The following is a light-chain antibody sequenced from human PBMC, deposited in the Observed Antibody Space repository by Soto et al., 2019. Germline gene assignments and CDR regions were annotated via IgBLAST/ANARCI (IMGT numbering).Light chain of an antibody. CDR2: DAS. CDR1: QSISSW. CDR3: KQYNSYPWT. J-gene: IGKJ1*01. Sequence: GDRVTITCRASQSISSWLAWYQQKPGKAPKLLIYDASSLESGVPSRFSGSGSGTEFTLTISSLQPDDFATYYCKQYNSYPWTFGQGTKVDIK. V-gene: IGKV1-5*01.